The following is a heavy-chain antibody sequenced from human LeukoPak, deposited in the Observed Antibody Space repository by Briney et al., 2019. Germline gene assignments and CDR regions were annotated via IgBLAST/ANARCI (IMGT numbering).Heavy chain of an antibody. CDR1: GFTFSSYT. CDR2: ITTGGPNT. J-gene: IGHJ4*02. D-gene: IGHD7-27*01. CDR3: AKDGGLWVSAHWGDS. Sequence: GGSLRLSCTASGFTFSSYTMSWVRQAPGKGLKWVSTITTGGPNTYYADSVKGRFSVSRDDSKNTLYLQMNSLRAEDTAVYYCAKDGGLWVSAHWGDSWGRGTLVTVSS. V-gene: IGHV3-23*01.